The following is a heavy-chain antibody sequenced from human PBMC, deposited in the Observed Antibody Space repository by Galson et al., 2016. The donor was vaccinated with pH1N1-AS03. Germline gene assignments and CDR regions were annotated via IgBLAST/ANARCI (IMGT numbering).Heavy chain of an antibody. CDR1: GFSLSSNGMR. V-gene: IGHV2-70*04. CDR3: VRDIYEPFYAMDV. Sequence: PALVKPTQTLTLTCTFSGFSLSSNGMRVSWVRQPPGKALEWLARIDWDGDKFYSRSLKTRLTISKDTSKNQVVLIMTNMNPVDTGTYSCVRDIYEPFYAMDVWGQGTTVTVSS. J-gene: IGHJ6*02. D-gene: IGHD5-12*01. CDR2: IDWDGDK.